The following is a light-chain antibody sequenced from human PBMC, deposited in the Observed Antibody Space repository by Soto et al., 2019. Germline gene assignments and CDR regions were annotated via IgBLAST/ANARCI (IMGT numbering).Light chain of an antibody. J-gene: IGKJ2*01. CDR1: QRGSRN. V-gene: IGKV3-15*01. CDR2: GAS. Sequence: EIVMNQSPATLSVSPGERATLSCSASQRGSRNLAWNHQKPGQAPRLLIYGASTKATGLPARFSRSGSETEFTLTISGQQSDDFAVYYCHQYNNWPPYPFGQGTKLEIK. CDR3: HQYNNWPPYP.